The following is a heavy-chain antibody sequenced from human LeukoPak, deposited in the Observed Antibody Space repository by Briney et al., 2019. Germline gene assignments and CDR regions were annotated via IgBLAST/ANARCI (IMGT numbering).Heavy chain of an antibody. J-gene: IGHJ4*02. CDR2: IYHSGST. V-gene: IGHV4-30-2*01. CDR1: GGSISSGGYS. CDR3: ARVEEYFDY. Sequence: SQTLSLTCAVSGGSISSGGYSWSWIRQPPGKGLEWIGYIYHSGSTYYSPSLKSRVTISVDRSKNQFSLKLSSVTAADTAVYYCARVEEYFDYWGQGTLVTVSS.